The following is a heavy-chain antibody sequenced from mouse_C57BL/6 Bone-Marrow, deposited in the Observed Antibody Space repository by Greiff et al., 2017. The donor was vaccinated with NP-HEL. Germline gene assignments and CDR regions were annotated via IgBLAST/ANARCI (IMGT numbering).Heavy chain of an antibody. J-gene: IGHJ1*03. CDR2: IYPRSGNT. D-gene: IGHD1-1*01. V-gene: IGHV1-81*01. CDR3: ARRGPYYGSVYWYFDV. Sequence: QVQLQQSGAELARPGASVKLSCKASGYTFTSYGISWVKQSTGQGLEWIGEIYPRSGNTYYNVKFKGKATLTADKSSSTAYMELRCLTSEDPAVYFCARRGPYYGSVYWYFDVWGTGTTVTVSS. CDR1: GYTFTSYG.